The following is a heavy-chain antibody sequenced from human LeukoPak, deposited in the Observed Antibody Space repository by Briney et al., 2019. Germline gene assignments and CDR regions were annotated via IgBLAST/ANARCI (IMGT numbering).Heavy chain of an antibody. Sequence: ASVKVSCKASGYPFTTYGITWVRQAPGQGLEWMGWISTYNGDTNYAQKLQGRVTMTTDTSTSTAYMELRSLRSDDTAVYYCASNPTDRYYDSSGYSHDRYYYYGMDVWGQGTTVTVSS. D-gene: IGHD3-22*01. J-gene: IGHJ6*02. CDR2: ISTYNGDT. CDR3: ASNPTDRYYDSSGYSHDRYYYYGMDV. V-gene: IGHV1-18*01. CDR1: GYPFTTYG.